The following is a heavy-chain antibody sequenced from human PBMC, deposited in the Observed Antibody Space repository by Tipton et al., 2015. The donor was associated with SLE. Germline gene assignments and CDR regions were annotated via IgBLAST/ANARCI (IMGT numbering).Heavy chain of an antibody. CDR1: GFTFSSYW. J-gene: IGHJ4*02. D-gene: IGHD3-3*01. CDR2: IKQDGSEK. CDR3: AKDLPREDDFWSGDYFDY. Sequence: GSLRLSCAASGFTFSSYWMSWVRQAPGKGLEWVANIKQDGSEKYYVDSVKGRFTISRDNAKNSLYLQMNSLRAEDTAVYYCAKDLPREDDFWSGDYFDYWGQGTLVTVSS. V-gene: IGHV3-7*03.